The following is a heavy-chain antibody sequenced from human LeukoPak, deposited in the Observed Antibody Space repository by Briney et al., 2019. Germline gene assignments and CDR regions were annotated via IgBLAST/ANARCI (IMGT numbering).Heavy chain of an antibody. J-gene: IGHJ3*02. CDR3: ARDLYSGYDWVGFNI. Sequence: PSQTLSLTCTVSGGSISSGGYYWSWIRQPPGKGLEWIGYIYYSGSTNYNPSLKSRVTISVDTSKSHFSLKLSSVTAADTAVYYCARDLYSGYDWVGFNIWGQGTVVTVSS. D-gene: IGHD5-12*01. CDR2: IYYSGST. V-gene: IGHV4-61*03. CDR1: GGSISSGGYY.